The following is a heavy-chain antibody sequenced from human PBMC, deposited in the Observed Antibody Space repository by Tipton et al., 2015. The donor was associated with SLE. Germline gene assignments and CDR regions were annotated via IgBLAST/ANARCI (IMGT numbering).Heavy chain of an antibody. CDR3: AISPRNIAVPGADY. Sequence: LRLSCAASGFTFSDYYMTWIRQAPGKGLEWLGSIYVRGTPLYNPSLNSRITISVDTSRSQFSLRLTSMTAADTAVYYCAISPRNIAVPGADYWGQGTLVNVSS. J-gene: IGHJ4*02. CDR2: IYVRGTP. D-gene: IGHD6-19*01. CDR1: GFTFSDYY. V-gene: IGHV4-38-2*01.